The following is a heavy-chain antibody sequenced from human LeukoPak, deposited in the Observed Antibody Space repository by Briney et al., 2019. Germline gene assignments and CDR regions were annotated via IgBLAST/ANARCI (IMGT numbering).Heavy chain of an antibody. J-gene: IGHJ4*02. Sequence: GGSLRLSCAASGFTFSSYWMHWVRQAPGKGLVWVSRVNSDGSSTSYADSVKGRFTISRDNAKNTLYLQMNSLRAEDTAVYYCARENRYSSSWDFDYWGQGTLVTVSS. D-gene: IGHD6-13*01. CDR2: VNSDGSST. CDR3: ARENRYSSSWDFDY. V-gene: IGHV3-74*01. CDR1: GFTFSSYW.